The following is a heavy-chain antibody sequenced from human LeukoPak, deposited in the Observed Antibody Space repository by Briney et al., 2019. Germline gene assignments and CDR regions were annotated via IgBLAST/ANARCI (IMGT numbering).Heavy chain of an antibody. CDR1: GYTFTCYY. V-gene: IGHV1-2*02. D-gene: IGHD4/OR15-4a*01. Sequence: ASVKVSCKASGYTFTCYYMHWVRQAPGQGLEWMGWINPNSGGTNYAQKFQGRVTMTRDTSISTAYMELSRLRSDDTAVYYCARGGKDYGQTWGPSYYYYYMDVWGKGTTVTISS. J-gene: IGHJ6*03. CDR3: ARGGKDYGQTWGPSYYYYYMDV. CDR2: INPNSGGT.